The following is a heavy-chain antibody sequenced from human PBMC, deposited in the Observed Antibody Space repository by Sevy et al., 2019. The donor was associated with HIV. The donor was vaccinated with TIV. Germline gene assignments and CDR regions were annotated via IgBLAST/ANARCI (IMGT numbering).Heavy chain of an antibody. CDR3: ARDPGDYSYGYYYGMDV. J-gene: IGHJ6*02. CDR1: GGSISSYY. V-gene: IGHV4-59*01. Sequence: SETLSLTCTVSGGSISSYYWRWIRQPPGKGLEWIGYIYYSGSTNYNPSLKSRVTISVDTSKNQFSLKLSSVTAADTAVYYCARDPGDYSYGYYYGMDVWGQGTTVTVSS. CDR2: IYYSGST. D-gene: IGHD5-18*01.